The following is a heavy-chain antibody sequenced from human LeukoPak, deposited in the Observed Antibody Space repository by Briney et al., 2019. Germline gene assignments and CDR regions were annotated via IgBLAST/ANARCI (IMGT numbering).Heavy chain of an antibody. CDR3: ARVSGKWLQYYFDY. CDR1: GSTFSSYT. Sequence: GGSLRLSCAASGSTFSSYTMNWVRQAPGKGLEWVSSISSGGTYIYYADSVKGRFTISRDNAKSSLYLQMNSLRAEDTAVYYCARVSGKWLQYYFDYWGQGTLVTVSS. CDR2: ISSGGTYI. J-gene: IGHJ4*02. D-gene: IGHD5-24*01. V-gene: IGHV3-21*01.